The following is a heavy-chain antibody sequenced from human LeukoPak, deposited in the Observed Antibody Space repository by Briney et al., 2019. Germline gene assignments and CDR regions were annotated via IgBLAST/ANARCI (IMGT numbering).Heavy chain of an antibody. CDR1: GFTFSSYE. Sequence: AGGSLRLSRAASGFTFSSYEMNWVRQAPGKGLEWVSYISSRGSTKYYADSVKGRFTISRDNAKNSLYLQMNSLRAEDTAVYFCAVGWEYFQQWGQGTLVTVSS. CDR3: AVGWEYFQQ. CDR2: ISSRGSTK. J-gene: IGHJ1*01. V-gene: IGHV3-48*03.